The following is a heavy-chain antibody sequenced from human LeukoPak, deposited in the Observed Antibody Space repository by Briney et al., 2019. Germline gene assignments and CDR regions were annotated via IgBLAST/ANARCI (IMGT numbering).Heavy chain of an antibody. D-gene: IGHD3-22*01. J-gene: IGHJ3*02. CDR3: ARHKSYYYDSSGYFAGGSDAFDI. V-gene: IGHV4-59*08. CDR2: IYYSGSS. Sequence: SETLSLTCTVSGGSISSYYWSWIRQPPGKGLESIGYIYYSGSSNYNPSLKSRVTISVDTSKNQFSLKLSSVTAADTAVYYCARHKSYYYDSSGYFAGGSDAFDIWGQGTIVTVSS. CDR1: GGSISSYY.